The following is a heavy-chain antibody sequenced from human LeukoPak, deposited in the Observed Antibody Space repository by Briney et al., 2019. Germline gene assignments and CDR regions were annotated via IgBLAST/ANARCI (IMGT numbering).Heavy chain of an antibody. CDR2: IYYSGST. J-gene: IGHJ4*02. V-gene: IGHV4-59*01. CDR3: ARAKPVHCAYGSGSPLAY. Sequence: SETLSLTCTVSGGSISSYYWSWIRQPPGKGLEWIGYIYYSGSTNYNPSLKSRVTISVDTSKNQFPLKLSSVTAADTAVYYCARAKPVHCAYGSGSPLAYWGQGTLVTVSS. CDR1: GGSISSYY. D-gene: IGHD3-10*01.